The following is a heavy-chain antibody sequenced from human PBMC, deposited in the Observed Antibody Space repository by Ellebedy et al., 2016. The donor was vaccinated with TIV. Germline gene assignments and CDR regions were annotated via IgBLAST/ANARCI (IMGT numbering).Heavy chain of an antibody. CDR3: ARHEGVVGATLDY. CDR1: GGTLSSYA. V-gene: IGHV1-69*04. J-gene: IGHJ4*02. Sequence: AASVKVSCKASGGTLSSYAISWVRQAPGQGLEWMGRIIPILGTANYAQKFQGRVTITADKSTSTAYMELSSLRSEETAVYFCARHEGVVGATLDYWGQGTLVTVSS. D-gene: IGHD1-26*01. CDR2: IIPILGTA.